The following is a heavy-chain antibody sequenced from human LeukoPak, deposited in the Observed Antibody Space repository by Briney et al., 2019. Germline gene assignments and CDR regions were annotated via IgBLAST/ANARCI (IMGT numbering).Heavy chain of an antibody. V-gene: IGHV3-33*01. CDR1: GFTFSNYG. J-gene: IGHJ4*02. CDR2: IWYDGSNK. CDR3: ARDRGMITVTLDY. Sequence: GGSLRLSCAASGFTFSNYGMHWVRQAPGKGLEWVAVIWYDGSNKYYSDSVKGRFTISRDDSENTLYPQMGSLRDEDTAVYYCARDRGMITVTLDYWGQGTLVTVSS. D-gene: IGHD4-17*01.